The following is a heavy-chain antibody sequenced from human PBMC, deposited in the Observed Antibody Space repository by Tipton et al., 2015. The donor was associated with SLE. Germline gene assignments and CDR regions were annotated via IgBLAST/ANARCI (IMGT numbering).Heavy chain of an antibody. CDR2: IYYSGNT. V-gene: IGHV4-30-4*08. CDR1: GYSISSGYF. J-gene: IGHJ4*02. D-gene: IGHD2-21*01. Sequence: TLSLTCTVSGYSISSGYFWGWIRQPPGKGLEWIGHIYYSGNTYYNPSLKSRVTISIDTSKNQLSLKLNYVTAADTAVYYCAREGEIAFWGQGTLVTVSS. CDR3: AREGEIAF.